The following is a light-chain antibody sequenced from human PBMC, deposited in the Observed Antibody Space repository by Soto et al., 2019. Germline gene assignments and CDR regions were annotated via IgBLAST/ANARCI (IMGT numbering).Light chain of an antibody. CDR3: ISYTGSSTSYV. CDR1: SSDVGAYNH. J-gene: IGLJ1*01. V-gene: IGLV2-14*01. Sequence: QSALTQPASVSGSPGQSITISCTGTSSDVGAYNHVAWYQQHPGKAPKFMIYEVSNRPSGVSNRFSGSKSGNTASLTISGLQAEDEADYYCISYTGSSTSYVFGTGTKGHRP. CDR2: EVS.